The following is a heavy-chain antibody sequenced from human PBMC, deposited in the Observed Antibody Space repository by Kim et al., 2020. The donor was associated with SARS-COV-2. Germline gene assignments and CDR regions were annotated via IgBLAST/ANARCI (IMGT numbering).Heavy chain of an antibody. D-gene: IGHD2-2*01. V-gene: IGHV3-15*01. J-gene: IGHJ6*02. CDR1: GFTFSSAW. CDR2: IKSRTDGGTT. Sequence: GGSLRLSCAASGFTFSSAWMSWVRQAPGKGLEWVGRIKSRTDGGTTDYTAPVKGRFTISRDDSKNTLYLQMNSLKTEDTAVYYCTTVGEYQGLLDVWGQGTTVTVSS. CDR3: TTVGEYQGLLDV.